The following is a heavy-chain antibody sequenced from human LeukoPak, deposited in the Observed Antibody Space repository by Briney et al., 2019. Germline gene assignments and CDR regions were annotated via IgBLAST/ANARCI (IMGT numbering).Heavy chain of an antibody. V-gene: IGHV4-59*01. CDR2: IFYSGRT. J-gene: IGHJ4*02. CDR3: ARGQKYVYGYTVTELGSRYFDY. D-gene: IGHD5-18*01. CDR1: GGSISSYY. Sequence: SETLSLTCSVSGGSISSYYWSWIRQPPGKGLEWIGYIFYSGRTSYNPSLKSRVTISVDTSKNHFSLTLSSVTAADTAVYYCARGQKYVYGYTVTELGSRYFDYWGQGTLVTVSS.